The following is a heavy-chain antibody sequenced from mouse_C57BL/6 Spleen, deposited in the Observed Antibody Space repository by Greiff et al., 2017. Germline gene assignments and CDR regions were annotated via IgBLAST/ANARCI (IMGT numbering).Heavy chain of an antibody. CDR2: IYPGSGNT. V-gene: IGHV1-76*01. D-gene: IGHD2-3*01. CDR1: GYTFTDYY. CDR3: ARDYDGYLLAY. Sequence: VQRVESGAELVRPGASVKLSCKASGYTFTDYYINWVKQRPGQGLERIARIYPGSGNTYYNEKFKGKATLTAEKSSSTAYMQLSSLTSEDSAVYFCARDYDGYLLAYWGQGTLVTVSA. J-gene: IGHJ3*01.